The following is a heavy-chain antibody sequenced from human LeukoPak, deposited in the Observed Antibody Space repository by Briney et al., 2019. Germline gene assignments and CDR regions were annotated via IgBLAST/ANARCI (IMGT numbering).Heavy chain of an antibody. CDR2: IYSDGSP. D-gene: IGHD1-7*01. V-gene: IGHV3-66*04. CDR1: GFAVSNNY. J-gene: IGHJ4*02. Sequence: PGGSLRLSCAASGFAVSNNYMSWVRQAPGKGLEWVSVIYSDGSPYYADSVRGRFTISRDNSKNTLYLQMNSLRAEDTAVYYCARLRRELRGLSFDDWGQGTRVTVSS. CDR3: ARLRRELRGLSFDD.